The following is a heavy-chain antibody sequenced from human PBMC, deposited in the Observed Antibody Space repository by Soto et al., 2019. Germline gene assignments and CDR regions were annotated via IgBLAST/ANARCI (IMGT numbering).Heavy chain of an antibody. CDR2: ISGSGGST. CDR3: ARNYDSSGYYYYYYGMDV. V-gene: IGHV3-23*01. D-gene: IGHD3-22*01. CDR1: GFTFSRYA. Sequence: GGSLRLSCAASGFTFSRYAMSWVRQAPGKGLEWVSAISGSGGSTYYADSVKGRFTISRDNSKNTLYLQMNSLRAEDTAVYYCARNYDSSGYYYYYYGMDVWGQGTTVTVSS. J-gene: IGHJ6*02.